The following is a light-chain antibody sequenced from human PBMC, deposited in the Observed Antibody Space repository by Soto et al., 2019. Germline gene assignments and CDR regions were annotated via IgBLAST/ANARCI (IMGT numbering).Light chain of an antibody. V-gene: IGKV3D-7*01. J-gene: IGKJ4*01. CDR2: DAS. CDR1: QTVSRYY. Sequence: VLTQSPASLSLSPGGRAILSCRASQTVSRYYVAWYQKKHGQPPRLLIYDASTRATGVPDRFSGSGSGADFTLTIRSLQPEDFGVYYCQQALTFGGGTTVE. CDR3: QQALT.